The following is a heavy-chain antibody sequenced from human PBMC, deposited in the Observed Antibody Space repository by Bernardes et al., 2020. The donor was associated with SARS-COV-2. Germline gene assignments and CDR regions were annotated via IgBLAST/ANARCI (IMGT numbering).Heavy chain of an antibody. Sequence: SETLSLTCAVSGDSFPSASYHWNWFLQPAGKGLEWIGHIYASGSTNYNPSLKSRVTISVDTSKNQFSLKLTSVTAADTAVYYCACPSAYYYAMDVWGQGTTVTVSS. CDR3: ACPSAYYYAMDV. D-gene: IGHD6-25*01. CDR2: IYASGST. CDR1: GDSFPSASYH. V-gene: IGHV4-61*09. J-gene: IGHJ6*02.